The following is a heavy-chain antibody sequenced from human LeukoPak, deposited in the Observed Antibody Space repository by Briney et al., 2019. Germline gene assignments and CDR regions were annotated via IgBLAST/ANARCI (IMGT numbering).Heavy chain of an antibody. Sequence: SVKVSCKASGYTFTSYGISWVRQAPGQGLEWMGRIIPILGIANYAQKFQGRVTITADKSTSTAYMELSSLRSEDTAVYCCARDGDIVATKSFDYWGQGTLVTVSS. CDR2: IIPILGIA. CDR3: ARDGDIVATKSFDY. V-gene: IGHV1-69*04. CDR1: GYTFTSYG. J-gene: IGHJ4*02. D-gene: IGHD5-12*01.